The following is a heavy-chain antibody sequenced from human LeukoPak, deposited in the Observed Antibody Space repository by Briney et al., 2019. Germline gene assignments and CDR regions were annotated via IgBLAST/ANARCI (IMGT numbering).Heavy chain of an antibody. Sequence: PGGSLRLSCAASGFTLSSYAMHWVRQAPGKGLEWVAVTSFDGSNQYYADSVKGRFTISRDNSKNTLYVQMNSLRAEDTAVYYCARETMDTAMVLYFDYRGQGTLVTVSS. CDR2: TSFDGSNQ. CDR3: ARETMDTAMVLYFDY. V-gene: IGHV3-30*04. D-gene: IGHD5-18*01. J-gene: IGHJ4*02. CDR1: GFTLSSYA.